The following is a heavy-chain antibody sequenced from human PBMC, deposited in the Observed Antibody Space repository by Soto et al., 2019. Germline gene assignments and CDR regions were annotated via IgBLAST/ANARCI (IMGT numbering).Heavy chain of an antibody. CDR3: AKDRRFPDDVFDI. CDR1: TFTFNNYA. V-gene: IGHV3-23*05. J-gene: IGHJ3*02. Sequence: EVQLLESGGGLVQPGGSLRLSCAVSTFTFNNYAMSWVRLAPGKGLEWVSAIHSDGGTWYPDSVRGRFIISRDNSKKTVYLQMNSLRVEDTAVYYCAKDRRFPDDVFDIWGQGTMVTVSS. CDR2: IHSDGGT.